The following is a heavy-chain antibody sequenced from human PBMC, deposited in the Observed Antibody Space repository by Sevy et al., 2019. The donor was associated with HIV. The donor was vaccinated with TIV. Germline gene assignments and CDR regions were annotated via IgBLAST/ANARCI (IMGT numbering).Heavy chain of an antibody. CDR1: GYSFISYG. J-gene: IGHJ6*03. V-gene: IGHV1-18*01. D-gene: IGHD1-26*01. Sequence: ASVKVSCKASGYSFISYGINWVRQAPGQGLEWMGWISPYNGYTNSAQKFHDRVTLTTDTSTSTAYMEMRSLRSDVTTVYYCARDDTYSDPARYHYAYRDVWGKGTTVTVSS. CDR2: ISPYNGYT. CDR3: ARDDTYSDPARYHYAYRDV.